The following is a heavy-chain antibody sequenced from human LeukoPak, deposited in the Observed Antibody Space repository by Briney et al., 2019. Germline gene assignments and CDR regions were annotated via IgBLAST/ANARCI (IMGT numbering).Heavy chain of an antibody. CDR2: IYTDDRT. D-gene: IGHD3-10*01. CDR1: RFTFSTYW. V-gene: IGHV3-74*01. CDR3: ARDFGKRRYYFDY. J-gene: IGHJ4*02. Sequence: GGSLRLSCAASRFTFSTYWMHWVRQAPGEGLVLVSDIYTDDRTYYADSVKGRFTISRDNAKNSLYLQMNSLRAEDTAVYYCARDFGKRRYYFDYWGQGTLVTVSS.